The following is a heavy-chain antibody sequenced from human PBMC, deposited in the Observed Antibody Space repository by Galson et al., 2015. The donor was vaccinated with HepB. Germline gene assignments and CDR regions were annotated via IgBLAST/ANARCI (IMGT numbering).Heavy chain of an antibody. D-gene: IGHD1-26*01. Sequence: SLRLSCAASGFTFSKYWMHWVRQAPGKGLVWVSLITSDGSSTSYADSVKGRFTISRDNAKNTVYMQMNSLRAEDTAVYYCARERGSYSADYWGQGSLVTVSS. V-gene: IGHV3-74*01. CDR1: GFTFSKYW. J-gene: IGHJ4*02. CDR2: ITSDGSST. CDR3: ARERGSYSADY.